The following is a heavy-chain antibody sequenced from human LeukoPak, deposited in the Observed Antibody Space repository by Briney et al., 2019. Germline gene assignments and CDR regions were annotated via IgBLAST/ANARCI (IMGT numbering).Heavy chain of an antibody. CDR2: IGISGDT. Sequence: GGSLRLSCAASGFALRDYDMHWVRQVTGKGLEWVSAIGISGDTYYPNSVKGRFTVSRENAKNSLYLQMNSLTAGDTAVYHCARGGIQVSGIDEIDYWGQGTLVTVSS. CDR3: ARGGIQVSGIDEIDY. D-gene: IGHD6-19*01. V-gene: IGHV3-13*01. CDR1: GFALRDYD. J-gene: IGHJ4*02.